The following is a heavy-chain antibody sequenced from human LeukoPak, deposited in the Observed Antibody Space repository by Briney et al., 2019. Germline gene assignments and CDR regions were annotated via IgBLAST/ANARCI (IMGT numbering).Heavy chain of an antibody. CDR3: TKDPNGDYVGAFDP. D-gene: IGHD4-17*01. Sequence: GGSLRLSCAASGFTFSTFAMTWVRQAPGKGLEWVSSITGTHYTTYNTDSVKGRFIISRDNSKNTLYLRMNSLRADDTAVYYCTKDPNGDYVGAFDPWGQGTLVTVSS. V-gene: IGHV3-23*01. CDR1: GFTFSTFA. CDR2: ITGTHYTT. J-gene: IGHJ5*02.